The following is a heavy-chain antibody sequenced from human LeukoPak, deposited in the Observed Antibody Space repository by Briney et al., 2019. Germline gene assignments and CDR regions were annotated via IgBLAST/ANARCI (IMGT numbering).Heavy chain of an antibody. CDR2: ISNSGSTI. J-gene: IGHJ4*02. CDR1: GFTFSNYE. Sequence: PGGSLRLSCAASGFTFSNYEMNWVRQAPGKGLEWVSYISNSGSTIYYADSVKGRFTISRDNSKNTLYLQMNSLRAEDTAVYYCAKDGDGGYGDYFDYWGQGTLVTVSS. V-gene: IGHV3-48*03. CDR3: AKDGDGGYGDYFDY. D-gene: IGHD5-12*01.